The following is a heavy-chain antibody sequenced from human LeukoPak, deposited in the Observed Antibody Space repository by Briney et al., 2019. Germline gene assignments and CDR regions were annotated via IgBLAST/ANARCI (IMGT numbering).Heavy chain of an antibody. D-gene: IGHD3-22*01. V-gene: IGHV4-30-2*01. CDR1: GGSISSGGYS. CDR3: ARDYYDSTTYYSPFDY. J-gene: IGHJ4*02. CDR2: IYHSGST. Sequence: SQTLSLTCAVSGGSISSGGYSWSWIRQPPGKGLEWIGYIYHSGSTYYNPSLKSRVTMSIDTSKNQFSLKLNSVTAADTAVYYCARDYYDSTTYYSPFDYWGQGTLVTVSS.